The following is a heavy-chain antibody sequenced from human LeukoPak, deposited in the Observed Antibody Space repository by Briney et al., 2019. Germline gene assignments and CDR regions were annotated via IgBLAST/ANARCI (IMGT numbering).Heavy chain of an antibody. CDR3: ARDPDYGDYGDY. V-gene: IGHV3-74*01. Sequence: GGSLRLSCAASGFTFSSYWMHWVRQAPGKGLVWASRINSDGSSTSYADSVKGRFTISRDNTKNTLYLQMNSLRAEDTAVYYCARDPDYGDYGDYWGQGTLVTVSS. CDR2: INSDGSST. J-gene: IGHJ4*02. D-gene: IGHD4-17*01. CDR1: GFTFSSYW.